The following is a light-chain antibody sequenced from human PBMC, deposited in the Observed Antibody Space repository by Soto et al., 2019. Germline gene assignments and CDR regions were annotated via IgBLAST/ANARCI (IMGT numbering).Light chain of an antibody. Sequence: EIVLTQSPGTVSLSPGERATLSCRSSQSVSTYLAWYQQKPGQGPRLLLYDASNRATGIPARFSGSGSGTDFTLTISSLEPEDFAVYYCQQRSNWPMSTLGQGTRLEIK. CDR1: QSVSTY. J-gene: IGKJ5*01. CDR3: QQRSNWPMST. V-gene: IGKV3-11*01. CDR2: DAS.